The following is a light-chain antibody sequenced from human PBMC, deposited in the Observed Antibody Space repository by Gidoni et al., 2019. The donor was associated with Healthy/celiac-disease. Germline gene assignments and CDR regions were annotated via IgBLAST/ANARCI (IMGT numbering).Light chain of an antibody. J-gene: IGKJ2*01. V-gene: IGKV3-15*01. CDR3: QQYNNWTPYT. CDR1: QTVSSN. CDR2: GAS. Sequence: EIVMTQSPATLSVSPGERATLSCRASQTVSSNLARYQQKPGQAPRLLIYGASTRANGIPARFSGSGSGTEFTLTISSLQSADYAVYYCQQYNNWTPYTFGQGTKLEIK.